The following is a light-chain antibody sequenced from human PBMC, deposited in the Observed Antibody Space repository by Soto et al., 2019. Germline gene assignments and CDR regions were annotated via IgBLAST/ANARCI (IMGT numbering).Light chain of an antibody. CDR1: QGISSY. CDR3: QQLNSYLWT. V-gene: IGKV1-9*01. Sequence: DIQIAQSPSTLSASVGDRVIITCRASQGISSYLAWYQQKPGKAPKLLIYAASTLQSGVPSRFSGSGSGTDFTLTISSLQPEDFATYYCQQLNSYLWTFGQGTKVDIK. J-gene: IGKJ1*01. CDR2: AAS.